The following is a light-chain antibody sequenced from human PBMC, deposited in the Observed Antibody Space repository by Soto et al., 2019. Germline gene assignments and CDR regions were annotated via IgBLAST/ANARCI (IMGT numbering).Light chain of an antibody. J-gene: IGLJ1*01. V-gene: IGLV2-8*01. Sequence: QSVLTQPPSASGSPGQSVAISCTGTSSDVGGYNYVSWYQQHPGKAPKLMIYEVNKRPSGVPDRLYGSKSGNTASLTVSGLQAEDEDDYFCSSYAGGSNVFGAGTKVTVL. CDR3: SSYAGGSNV. CDR2: EVN. CDR1: SSDVGGYNY.